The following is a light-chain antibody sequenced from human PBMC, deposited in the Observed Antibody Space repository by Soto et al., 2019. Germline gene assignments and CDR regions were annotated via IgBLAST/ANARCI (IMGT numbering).Light chain of an antibody. CDR3: QKRSNWPLT. J-gene: IGKJ4*01. CDR1: QSVSSD. V-gene: IGKV3-11*01. Sequence: VMAQSPATLSLSPGGRATLSCRASQSVSSDLAWYQQKTGQAPRLLIFDAYNRATGIPGRFSGSGSGTDFNLTISSLEPEDFAVYYCQKRSNWPLTCGGGTKVDI. CDR2: DAY.